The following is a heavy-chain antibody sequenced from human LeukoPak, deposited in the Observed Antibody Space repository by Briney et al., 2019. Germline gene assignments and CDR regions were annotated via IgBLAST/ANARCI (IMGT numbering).Heavy chain of an antibody. CDR3: ALLLSIAAAGELDY. CDR1: GFTLSNYV. Sequence: PGGSLRLSCAASGFTLSNYVIHWVRQAPGKGLEWVALISNDGSNKYYADSVKGRFTISRDNSKNTLYLQMNSLRAEDTAVYYCALLLSIAAAGELDYWGQGTLVTVSS. CDR2: ISNDGSNK. J-gene: IGHJ4*02. V-gene: IGHV3-30-3*01. D-gene: IGHD6-13*01.